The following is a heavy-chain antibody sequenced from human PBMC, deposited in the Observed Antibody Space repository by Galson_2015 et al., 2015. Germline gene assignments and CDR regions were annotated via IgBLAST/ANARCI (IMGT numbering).Heavy chain of an antibody. Sequence: SLRLSCAASGHSLSDYGMSWVRQAPGEGLEWVAFIRRKVYGGTTDYAASVKGRFTISRDDSKNVAYLQMNSLKTEDTAIFYCRSSGLYCSGSNCHYFDYWGHGTLVTVSS. CDR2: IRRKVYGGTT. D-gene: IGHD2-15*01. CDR3: RSSGLYCSGSNCHYFDY. J-gene: IGHJ4*01. V-gene: IGHV3-49*04. CDR1: GHSLSDYG.